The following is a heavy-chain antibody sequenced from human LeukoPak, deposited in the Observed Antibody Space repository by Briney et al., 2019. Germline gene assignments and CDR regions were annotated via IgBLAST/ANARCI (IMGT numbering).Heavy chain of an antibody. J-gene: IGHJ6*03. CDR3: AREGVRDIVVVPAARIRYYYMDV. D-gene: IGHD2-2*01. CDR2: INNSGST. CDR1: GGSFSAYY. Sequence: PWESLSLTCAVYGGSFSAYYWSWVRQPPGKGLEWIGEINNSGSTNYNPSLKSRVTISVDTSKNQFSLKLSSVTAADTAVYYCAREGVRDIVVVPAARIRYYYMDVWGKGTTVTVSS. V-gene: IGHV4-34*01.